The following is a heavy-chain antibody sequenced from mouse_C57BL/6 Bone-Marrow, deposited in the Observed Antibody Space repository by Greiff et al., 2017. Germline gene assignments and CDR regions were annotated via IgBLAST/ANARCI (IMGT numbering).Heavy chain of an antibody. Sequence: VQLQQSGAELAKPGASVKLSCKASGYTFTSFWMHWVKQRPGQGLEWIGYINPSSGYTKYNQKFKDKATLTADKSSSTAYMQLSSLTYEDSAVYYCARSAADGYYGDGFAYWGQGTLVTVSA. J-gene: IGHJ3*01. V-gene: IGHV1-7*01. CDR1: GYTFTSFW. CDR3: ARSAADGYYGDGFAY. CDR2: INPSSGYT. D-gene: IGHD2-3*01.